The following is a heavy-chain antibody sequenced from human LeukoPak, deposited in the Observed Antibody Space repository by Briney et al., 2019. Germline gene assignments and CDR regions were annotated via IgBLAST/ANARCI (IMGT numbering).Heavy chain of an antibody. CDR3: SEGYFEPFDH. Sequence: PSETLSLTCVVSGASDSRFHWKWIRQLPGKGVEGIGCLSYTGKTDYNPSLTSRVTISLDTSKNQVSLKLRSVTAADAAVYYCSEGYFEPFDHWGQGTLVTVSS. D-gene: IGHD2/OR15-2a*01. CDR2: LSYTGKT. V-gene: IGHV4-59*02. CDR1: GASDSRFH. J-gene: IGHJ4*02.